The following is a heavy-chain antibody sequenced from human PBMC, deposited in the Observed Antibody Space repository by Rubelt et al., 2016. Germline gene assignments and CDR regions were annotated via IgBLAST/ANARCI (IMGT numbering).Heavy chain of an antibody. CDR2: IYYSGST. J-gene: IGHJ4*02. D-gene: IGHD5-12*01. CDR3: ARGMYEAWLRPSGYFDY. V-gene: IGHV4-31*03. CDR1: GGSISSGGYY. Sequence: QVQLQESGPGLVKPSQTLSLTCTVSGGSISSGGYYWSWIRQHPGKGLEWIGYIYYSGSTYYNPSLKGRVTISVDTSKNQFSLKLSSVTAADTAVYYCARGMYEAWLRPSGYFDYWGQGTLVTVSS.